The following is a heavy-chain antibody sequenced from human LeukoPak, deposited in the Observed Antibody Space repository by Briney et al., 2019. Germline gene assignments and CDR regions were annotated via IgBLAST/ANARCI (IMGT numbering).Heavy chain of an antibody. D-gene: IGHD3-16*01. Sequence: SETLSLTCTVSGYSISSGYYWGWIRQPPGKGLEWTGSIYHSGSTYYNPSLKSRVAISVDTSKNQFSLKLSSVTAADTAVYYCARDRDDNWFDPWGQGTLVTVSS. CDR2: IYHSGST. CDR1: GYSISSGYY. J-gene: IGHJ5*02. CDR3: ARDRDDNWFDP. V-gene: IGHV4-38-2*02.